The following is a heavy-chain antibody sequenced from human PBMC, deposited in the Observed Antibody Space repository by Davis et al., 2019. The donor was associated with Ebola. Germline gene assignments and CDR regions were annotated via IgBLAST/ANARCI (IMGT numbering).Heavy chain of an antibody. D-gene: IGHD4-17*01. J-gene: IGHJ4*02. CDR2: INTGDGHT. CDR3: ARDHGDYGSYFDY. V-gene: IGHV1-3*04. Sequence: AASVKVSCKASGDTFTRYGMHWVRQAPGQRLEWMGWINTGDGHTEYSQNFQGRVTITRNTSASTVYMELSSLRSEDTAVYYCARDHGDYGSYFDYWGQGTLVTVSS. CDR1: GDTFTRYG.